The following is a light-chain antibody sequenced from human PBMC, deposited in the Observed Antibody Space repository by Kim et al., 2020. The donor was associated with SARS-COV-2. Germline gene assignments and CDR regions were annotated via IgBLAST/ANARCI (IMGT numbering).Light chain of an antibody. Sequence: LSPGESATLSCRASQSVTNDYIAWYQQKPGQAPRLLIYGKSSRATDIPDRFSGSGSGTDFTLTISRLEPEDFAVYYCQQYGSSPRTFGQGTKLEI. CDR1: QSVTNDY. J-gene: IGKJ2*01. V-gene: IGKV3-20*01. CDR2: GKS. CDR3: QQYGSSPRT.